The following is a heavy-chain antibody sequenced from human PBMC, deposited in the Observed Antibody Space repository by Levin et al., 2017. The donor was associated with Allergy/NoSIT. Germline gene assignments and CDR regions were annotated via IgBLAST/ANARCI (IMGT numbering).Heavy chain of an antibody. CDR1: GFIFSNYD. J-gene: IGHJ4*02. Sequence: SCAASGFIFSNYDMNWVRQAPGKGLEWVSSMGTSSRYIYYADSVRGRFTISRDNAKNSLYLQMNSLRVEDTAVYYCARDGTPLRRGPDYWGQGTLVTVSS. V-gene: IGHV3-21*01. CDR3: ARDGTPLRRGPDY. D-gene: IGHD1-26*01. CDR2: MGTSSRYI.